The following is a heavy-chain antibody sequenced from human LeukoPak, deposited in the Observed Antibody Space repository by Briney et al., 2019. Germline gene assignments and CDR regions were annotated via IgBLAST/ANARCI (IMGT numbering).Heavy chain of an antibody. CDR2: IHYSGST. Sequence: PSETLSLNCTVYGDTISNYYWSWNRQSPGKGLEWIGYIHYSGSTSYNPSLKSRVTISVETSKNQFSLKLSSVTAADTAVYYCARDASSSSHLYYWGRGTLVTVSS. V-gene: IGHV4-59*01. D-gene: IGHD6-19*01. CDR3: ARDASSSSHLYY. J-gene: IGHJ4*02. CDR1: GDTISNYY.